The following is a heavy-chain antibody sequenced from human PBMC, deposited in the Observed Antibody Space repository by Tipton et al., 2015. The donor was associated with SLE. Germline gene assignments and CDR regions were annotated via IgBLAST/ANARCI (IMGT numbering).Heavy chain of an antibody. CDR1: GFIFSSYR. CDR2: IDGNGNTL. D-gene: IGHD1-7*01. J-gene: IGHJ4*02. V-gene: IGHV3-74*01. Sequence: SLRLSCTASGFIFSSYRMHWVRQPPGKGLVWVSSIDGNGNTLKNADSAKGRFTISRDNAKNTVYLQMNSLKAEDTAVYYCARKVSGTTHFDYWGQGTLVTVSS. CDR3: ARKVSGTTHFDY.